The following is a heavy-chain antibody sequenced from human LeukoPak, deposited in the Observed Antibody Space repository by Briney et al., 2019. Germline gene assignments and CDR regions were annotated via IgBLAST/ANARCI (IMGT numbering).Heavy chain of an antibody. V-gene: IGHV4-4*09. CDR2: IYTSGST. D-gene: IGHD2-2*02. J-gene: IGHJ5*02. Sequence: SETLSLTCTVSGGSISSYYWSWIRQPPGKGLEWIGYIYTSGSTNYNPSLKSRVTISVDTSKNQFSLKLSSVTAADTAVYYCARAQAGYCSSTSCYRWFDPRGQGTLVTVSS. CDR1: GGSISSYY. CDR3: ARAQAGYCSSTSCYRWFDP.